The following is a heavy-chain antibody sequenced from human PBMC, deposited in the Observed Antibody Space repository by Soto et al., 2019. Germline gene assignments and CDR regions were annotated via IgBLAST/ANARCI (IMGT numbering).Heavy chain of an antibody. CDR3: ARDRSGSYYKYYFDY. Sequence: QVQLQESGPGLVKPSETLSLTCTVSGGSISNYYCTWIRQPAGQGLEWIGRIYTSGSANYNPSLKSRVTLSVDTAKNQVTMTLSSLTAADTAEYYCARDRSGSYYKYYFDYWGQGTLVTVSS. J-gene: IGHJ4*01. D-gene: IGHD1-26*01. CDR2: IYTSGSA. V-gene: IGHV4-4*07. CDR1: GGSISNYY.